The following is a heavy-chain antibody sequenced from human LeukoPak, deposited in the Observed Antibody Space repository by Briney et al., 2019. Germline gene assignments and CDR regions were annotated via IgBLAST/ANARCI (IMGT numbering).Heavy chain of an antibody. CDR1: GGSISSSSYY. CDR2: IYYSGST. Sequence: SETLSLTCTVSGGSISSSSYYWGWIRQPPGKGLEWLGSIYYSGSTYYNPSLKSRVTISVDTSKNQFSLKLTSVTAADTAVYYCASAGSQYWFDPWGQGVLVTVSS. V-gene: IGHV4-39*01. J-gene: IGHJ5*02. CDR3: ASAGSQYWFDP.